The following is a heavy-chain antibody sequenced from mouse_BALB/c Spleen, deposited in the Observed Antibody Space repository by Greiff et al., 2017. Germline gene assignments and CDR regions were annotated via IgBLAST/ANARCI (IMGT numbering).Heavy chain of an antibody. Sequence: VKLMESGPGLVAPSQSLSITCTVSGFSLTSYGVHWVRQPPGKGLEWLGVIWAGGSTNYNSALMSRLSISKDNSKSQVFLKMNSLQTDDTAMYYCARDRAYDYYAMDYWGQGTSVTVSS. CDR3: ARDRAYDYYAMDY. CDR2: IWAGGST. D-gene: IGHD6-5*01. J-gene: IGHJ4*01. CDR1: GFSLTSYG. V-gene: IGHV2-9*02.